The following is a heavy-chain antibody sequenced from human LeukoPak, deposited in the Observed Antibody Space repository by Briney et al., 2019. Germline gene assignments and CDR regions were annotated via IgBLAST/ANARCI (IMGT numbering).Heavy chain of an antibody. CDR2: ISGSGGST. CDR3: AEEVGNTYPTFDY. J-gene: IGHJ4*02. D-gene: IGHD1-26*01. CDR1: GFTFSSYV. Sequence: GGSLRLSCAASGFTFSSYVMSWARQAPGKGLEWVSSISGSGGSTYYADSVKGRFTISRDNSKNTLYLQMNSLRAEDTAIYYCAEEVGNTYPTFDYWGQGTLVTVSS. V-gene: IGHV3-23*01.